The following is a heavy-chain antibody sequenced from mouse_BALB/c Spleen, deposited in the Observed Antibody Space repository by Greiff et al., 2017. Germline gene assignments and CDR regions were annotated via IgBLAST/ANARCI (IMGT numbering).Heavy chain of an antibody. Sequence: QVQLQQSGPGLVQPSQSLSITCTVSGFSLTSYGVHWVRQSPGKGLEWLGVIWSGGSTDYNAAFISRLSISKDNSKSQVFFKMNSLQANDTAIYYCARNPGYYYGTSFAYWGQGTLVTVSA. J-gene: IGHJ3*01. CDR2: IWSGGST. D-gene: IGHD1-1*01. CDR1: GFSLTSYG. CDR3: ARNPGYYYGTSFAY. V-gene: IGHV2-2*02.